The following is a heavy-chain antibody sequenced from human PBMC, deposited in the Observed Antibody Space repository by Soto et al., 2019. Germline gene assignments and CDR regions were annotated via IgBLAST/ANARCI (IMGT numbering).Heavy chain of an antibody. Sequence: SLRLSCTASGFTFNHYAMSWVRQAPGKGLEWVSAVSGRGGSTKYADSVKGRFIISRDNSNSTLYLQMDSLRGEDTAVYYCAKGISTTRYYYYYGMDVWGQGTTVTVSS. CDR3: AKGISTTRYYYYYGMDV. CDR1: GFTFNHYA. CDR2: VSGRGGST. V-gene: IGHV3-23*01. D-gene: IGHD2-2*01. J-gene: IGHJ6*02.